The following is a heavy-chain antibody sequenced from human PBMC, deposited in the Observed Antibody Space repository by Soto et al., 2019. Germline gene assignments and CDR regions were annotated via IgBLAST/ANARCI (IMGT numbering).Heavy chain of an antibody. J-gene: IGHJ4*02. CDR3: ARGHNSNGFWGFEY. V-gene: IGHV3-72*01. D-gene: IGHD1-20*01. Sequence: PVGSLRLSCAASGFTFSDYYMDWVRQAPGKGLEWVARTRNKANSYTTEYAASVKGRFTISRDDSENSLYLQKNSLTTEDTAVYYCARGHNSNGFWGFEYWDQETVLTVSS. CDR1: GFTFSDYY. CDR2: TRNKANSYTT.